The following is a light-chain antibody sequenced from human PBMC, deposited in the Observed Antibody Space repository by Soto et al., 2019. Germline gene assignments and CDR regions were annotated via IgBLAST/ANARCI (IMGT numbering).Light chain of an antibody. V-gene: IGKV3-20*01. CDR1: QSVSSNY. CDR3: QQYGRSPMFT. Sequence: EIVLTQSPGTLSLSPGERATLSCRASQSVSSNYLAWYQQKPGQAPRLLIYGASRGAAGIPDRFSGSGSGTDFTLTSSRLEPEDFAVDFCQQYGRSPMFTFGQGTKLEVK. CDR2: GAS. J-gene: IGKJ2*01.